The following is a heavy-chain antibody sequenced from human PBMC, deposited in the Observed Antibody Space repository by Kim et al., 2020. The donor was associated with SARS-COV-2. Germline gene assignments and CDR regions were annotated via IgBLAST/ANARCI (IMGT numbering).Heavy chain of an antibody. CDR1: GGSISSGGYS. J-gene: IGHJ4*02. CDR2: IYYSGST. CDR3: ARYVSYYDSSGFDY. D-gene: IGHD3-22*01. Sequence: SETLSLTCAVSGGSISSGGYSWSWIRQPPGKGLEWIGYIYYSGSTYYNPSLKSRVTISVDRSKNQFSLKLSSVTAADTAVYYCARYVSYYDSSGFDYWGQGTLVTVSS. V-gene: IGHV4-30-2*01.